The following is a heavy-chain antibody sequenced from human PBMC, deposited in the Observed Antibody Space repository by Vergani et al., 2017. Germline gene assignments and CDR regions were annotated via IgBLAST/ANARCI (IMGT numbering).Heavy chain of an antibody. J-gene: IGHJ5*01. CDR1: GLSFTIYA. CDR3: AKGGWNYWFDS. V-gene: IGHV3-23*01. D-gene: IGHD1-1*01. CDR2: INTNGDYT. Sequence: EVQRLEPGGDLVQPGGSLRLSCVASGLSFTIYAMSWVRQAPGKGLEWVSTINTNGDYTRYGDSVEGRFTISRDNSMSTLYLQMNSLRAEDTAIYYCAKGGWNYWFDSWGQGTLVIVS.